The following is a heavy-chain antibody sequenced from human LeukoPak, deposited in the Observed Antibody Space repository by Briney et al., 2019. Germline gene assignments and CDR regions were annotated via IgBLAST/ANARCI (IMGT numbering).Heavy chain of an antibody. V-gene: IGHV4-59*12. J-gene: IGHJ4*02. D-gene: IGHD6-6*01. CDR1: GGSISSYY. CDR3: AREGSMTARPFVSIDY. Sequence: SETLSLTCTVSGGSISSYYWSWIRQPPGKGLEWIGYIYYSGSTDYNPSLQSRVTMSVDTSKNQFSLKVTSVTAADTAVYYCAREGSMTARPFVSIDYWGQGTLVTVSS. CDR2: IYYSGST.